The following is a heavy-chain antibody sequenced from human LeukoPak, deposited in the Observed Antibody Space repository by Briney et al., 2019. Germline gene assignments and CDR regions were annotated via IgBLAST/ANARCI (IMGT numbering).Heavy chain of an antibody. V-gene: IGHV3-53*01. D-gene: IGHD3-10*01. CDR3: AGILRGAFDI. Sequence: HPGGSPRLSCAASGFTFSSYSMNWVRQAPGKGLECVSGLYSGGATYYAESVKGRFTISRDNSKNTLYLQMNSLRVADTAMYYCAGILRGAFDIWGQGTMVTVSS. CDR2: LYSGGAT. J-gene: IGHJ3*02. CDR1: GFTFSSYS.